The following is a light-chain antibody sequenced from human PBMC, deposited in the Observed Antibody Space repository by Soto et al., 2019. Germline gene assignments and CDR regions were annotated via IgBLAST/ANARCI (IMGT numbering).Light chain of an antibody. CDR3: QQDGSSPMYT. CDR2: GAS. J-gene: IGKJ2*01. CDR1: QSVSSSY. Sequence: EIVLTQSPGTLSLSPGERATLSCRASQSVSSSYLAWYQQKPGQAPRLLIYGASSRATGIPDRFSGSGSGTDFTLTICRLEPEDFAVYYCQQDGSSPMYTFGQGTKLEIK. V-gene: IGKV3-20*01.